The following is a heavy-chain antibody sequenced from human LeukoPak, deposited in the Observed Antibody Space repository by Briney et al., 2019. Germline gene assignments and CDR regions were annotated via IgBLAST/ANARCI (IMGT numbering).Heavy chain of an antibody. D-gene: IGHD5-24*01. CDR2: ISYDGGNK. Sequence: GGSLRLSCAASGFTFSSYAMHWVRQAPGKGLEWVAVISYDGGNKYYADSVKGRFTISRDNSKNTLYLQMNSLRAEDTAVYYCAKQGDNSGLDYWGQGTLVTVSS. J-gene: IGHJ4*02. CDR3: AKQGDNSGLDY. V-gene: IGHV3-30*18. CDR1: GFTFSSYA.